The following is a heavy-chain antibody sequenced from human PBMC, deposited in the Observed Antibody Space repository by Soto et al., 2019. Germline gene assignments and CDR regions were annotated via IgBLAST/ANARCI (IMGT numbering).Heavy chain of an antibody. CDR3: AKVGLPYSYGCLLYY. Sequence: GGSLRLSCAASGFTFSTYAMTWVRQAPGKGQEWVSAISASGGSTYYADSVKGRFTISRDNSKNTLYLQMNSLRVEDTAVYYCAKVGLPYSYGCLLYYWGKGTLVTVSS. V-gene: IGHV3-23*01. CDR1: GFTFSTYA. D-gene: IGHD5-18*01. CDR2: ISASGGST. J-gene: IGHJ4*02.